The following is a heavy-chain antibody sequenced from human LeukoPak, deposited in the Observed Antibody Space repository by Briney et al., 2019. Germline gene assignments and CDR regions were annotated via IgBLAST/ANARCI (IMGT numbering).Heavy chain of an antibody. Sequence: GASVKVFCKASGYTFTSYGISWVRQAPGQGLEWMGWISAYNGNTNYAQKLQGRVTMTTDTSTSTAYMELRSLRSDDTAVYYCARDSGSSPREVDAFDIWGQGTMVTVSS. CDR3: ARDSGSSPREVDAFDI. CDR1: GYTFTSYG. D-gene: IGHD1-26*01. V-gene: IGHV1-18*01. CDR2: ISAYNGNT. J-gene: IGHJ3*02.